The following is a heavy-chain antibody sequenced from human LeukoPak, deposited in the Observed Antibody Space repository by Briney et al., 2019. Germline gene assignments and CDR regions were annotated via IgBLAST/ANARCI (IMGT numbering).Heavy chain of an antibody. CDR1: GFTFGDFA. CDR3: TRDRLTANDY. CDR2: IGSNTYGGTT. D-gene: IGHD7-27*01. Sequence: GGSLRLSCTASGFTFGDFAMSWFRQAPGQGLEWLGVIGSNTYGGTTQAAASVKGRCTFSRDDSKSIAYLELDSLKTEDSAVYYCTRDRLTANDYWGQGTLVIVSS. V-gene: IGHV3-49*03. J-gene: IGHJ4*02.